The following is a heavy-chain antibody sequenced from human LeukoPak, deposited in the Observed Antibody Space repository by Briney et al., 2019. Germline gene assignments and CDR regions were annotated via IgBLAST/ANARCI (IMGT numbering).Heavy chain of an antibody. CDR1: GFTFSGYW. CDR3: ARDEGMVVIPAAADY. Sequence: GGSLRLSCAASGFTFSGYWMHWVRQAPGKGLVWVSHIYSDGSSTMYADSVKGLFTTSRDNAKNTVYLQMNSLRTEDTAVYYCARDEGMVVIPAAADYWGQGTLVTVSS. D-gene: IGHD2-2*01. CDR2: IYSDGSST. V-gene: IGHV3-74*03. J-gene: IGHJ4*02.